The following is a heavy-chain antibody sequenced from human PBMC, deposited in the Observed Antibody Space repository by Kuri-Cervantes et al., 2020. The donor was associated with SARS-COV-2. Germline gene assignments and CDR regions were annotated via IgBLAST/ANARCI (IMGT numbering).Heavy chain of an antibody. CDR3: ARPILGLGELSPVDY. D-gene: IGHD3-16*02. CDR2: IYPGDSDT. J-gene: IGHJ4*02. Sequence: GGSLRLSCKGSGYSSTSYWIGWVRQMPGKGLEWMGIIYPGDSDTRYSPSFQGQVTISADKSINTAYLQWSRLKASDTAMYYCARPILGLGELSPVDYWGQGTLVTVSS. V-gene: IGHV5-51*01. CDR1: GYSSTSYW.